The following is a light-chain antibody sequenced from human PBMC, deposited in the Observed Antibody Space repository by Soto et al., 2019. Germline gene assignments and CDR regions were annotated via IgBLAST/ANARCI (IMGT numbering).Light chain of an antibody. J-gene: IGLJ2*01. Sequence: SYELTQPPSVSVSPGQTASDTCSGDKLGDKYACWYQQKPGQSPVLVIYQDSKRPSGIPERFSGSNSGNTATLTISGTQAMDEADYYCQAWDNSLVFGGETKLTVL. V-gene: IGLV3-1*01. CDR3: QAWDNSLV. CDR1: KLGDKY. CDR2: QDS.